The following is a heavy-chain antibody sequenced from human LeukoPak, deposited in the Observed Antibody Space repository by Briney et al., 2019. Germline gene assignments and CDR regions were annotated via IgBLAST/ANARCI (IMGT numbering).Heavy chain of an antibody. V-gene: IGHV3-30*18. D-gene: IGHD5-18*01. CDR1: GFTFSSYG. J-gene: IGHJ4*02. Sequence: GGSLRLSCAASGFTFSSYGMHWVRQAPGKGLEWVAVISYDGSNKYYADSVKGRFTISRDNSKNSLYLQMNSLRTEDTALYYCAKDSKWRGYSYGYSDYWGQGTLVTVSS. CDR3: AKDSKWRGYSYGYSDY. CDR2: ISYDGSNK.